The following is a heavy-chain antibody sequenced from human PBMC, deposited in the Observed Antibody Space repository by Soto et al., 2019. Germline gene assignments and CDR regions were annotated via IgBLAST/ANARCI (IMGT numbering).Heavy chain of an antibody. CDR3: ARGPWAYYYGSGTSNWFDP. CDR1: GGSISSGDYY. V-gene: IGHV4-30-4*01. J-gene: IGHJ5*02. Sequence: SETLSLTCTVSGGSISSGDYYWSWIRQPPGKGLEWIGYIYYSGSTYYNPSLKSRVTISVDTSKNQFSLKLSSVTAADTAVYYCARGPWAYYYGSGTSNWFDPWGQGTLVTVSS. D-gene: IGHD3-10*01. CDR2: IYYSGST.